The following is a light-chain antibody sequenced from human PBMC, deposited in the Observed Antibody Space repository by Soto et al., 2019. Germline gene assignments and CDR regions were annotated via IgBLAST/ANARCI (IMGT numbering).Light chain of an antibody. CDR3: SSYTSTNTHYV. J-gene: IGLJ1*01. V-gene: IGLV2-14*01. CDR2: EVS. CDR1: ISDVCGYNY. Sequence: QSVLSQPPSVCGSPGQSVTISCTGTISDVCGYNYVSWYQLHPGIAPKLMIYEVSNRPSGVSNRFSGSKSGNTASLTISGLQADDEADYYCSSYTSTNTHYVFGTGTKVTV.